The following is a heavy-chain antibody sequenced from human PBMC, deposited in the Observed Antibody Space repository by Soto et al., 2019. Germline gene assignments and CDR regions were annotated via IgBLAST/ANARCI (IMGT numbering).Heavy chain of an antibody. CDR2: IYYSGST. V-gene: IGHV4-30-4*01. D-gene: IGHD1-26*01. Sequence: XIRQPPGKGLEWIGYIYYSGSTYYNPSLKSRVTMSVDTSKNQFSLKLSSVTAADTAVYYCARDSSGSYWYYWGQGTLVTVSS. CDR3: ARDSSGSYWYY. J-gene: IGHJ4*02.